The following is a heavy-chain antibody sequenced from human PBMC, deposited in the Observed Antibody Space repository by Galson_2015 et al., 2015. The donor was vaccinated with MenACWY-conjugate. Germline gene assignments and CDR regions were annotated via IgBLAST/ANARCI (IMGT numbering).Heavy chain of an antibody. Sequence: SVKVSCKASGYTFASYAMNWVRQAPGQGLEWMGWINTNTGNPTYAQGFTGRFVFSLDTSVSTAYLQISSLKAEDTAVYYCARDLVVPAACFDYWGQGTLVTVSS. CDR2: INTNTGNP. V-gene: IGHV7-4-1*02. CDR3: ARDLVVPAACFDY. CDR1: GYTFASYA. D-gene: IGHD2-2*01. J-gene: IGHJ4*02.